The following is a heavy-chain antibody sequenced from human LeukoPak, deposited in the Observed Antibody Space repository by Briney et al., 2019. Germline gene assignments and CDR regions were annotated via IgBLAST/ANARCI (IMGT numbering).Heavy chain of an antibody. J-gene: IGHJ6*02. Sequence: ASVKVSCKASGYTFTSYYMHWVRQAPGQGLEWMGIINPSGGSTSYAQKFQGRVTMTRDTSTSTVYMELGSLRSEDTAVYYCARVVVVTASITNYGMDVWGQGTTVTVSS. CDR3: ARVVVVTASITNYGMDV. CDR1: GYTFTSYY. D-gene: IGHD2-21*02. V-gene: IGHV1-46*01. CDR2: INPSGGST.